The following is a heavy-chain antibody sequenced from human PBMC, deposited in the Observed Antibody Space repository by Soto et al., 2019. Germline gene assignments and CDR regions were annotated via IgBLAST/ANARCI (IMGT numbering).Heavy chain of an antibody. D-gene: IGHD3-22*01. CDR2: ISYDGSNK. V-gene: IGHV3-30*04. CDR3: AREGDSSGYYYYFDY. CDR1: GFTFSSYA. Sequence: GGSLRLSCAASGFTFSSYAMHWVRQAPGKGLEWVAAISYDGSNKYYADSVKGRFTISRDNSKNTLYLQMNSLRAEDTAVYYCAREGDSSGYYYYFDYWGQGTLVTVSS. J-gene: IGHJ4*02.